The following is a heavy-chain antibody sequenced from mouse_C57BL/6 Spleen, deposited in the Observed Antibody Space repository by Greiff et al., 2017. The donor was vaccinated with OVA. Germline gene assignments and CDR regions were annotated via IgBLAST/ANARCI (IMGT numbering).Heavy chain of an antibody. CDR2: IYPSDSET. V-gene: IGHV1-61*01. Sequence: QVQLQQPGAELVRPGSSVKLSCKASGYTFTSYWMAWVKQRPGQGLEWIGNIYPSDSETHYNQKFKDKATLTVDKSSSTAYMQLSSLTSEDSAVYYCARRGWDEDYFDYWGQGTTLTVSS. CDR1: GYTFTSYW. CDR3: ARRGWDEDYFDY. D-gene: IGHD4-1*01. J-gene: IGHJ2*01.